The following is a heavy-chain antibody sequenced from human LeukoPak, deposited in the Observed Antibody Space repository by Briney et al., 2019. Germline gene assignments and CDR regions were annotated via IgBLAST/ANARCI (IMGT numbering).Heavy chain of an antibody. CDR2: ISGSGGST. V-gene: IGHV3-23*01. CDR3: AKGYSSSPGDY. CDR1: GFTFNSCA. Sequence: GGSLRLSCAASGFTFNSCAMSWVRQAPGQGLEWVSTISGSGGSTYYADSVKGRFTISRDNSKNTLYLQMNSLRAEDTAVYYCAKGYSSSPGDYWGQGTLVTVSS. J-gene: IGHJ4*02. D-gene: IGHD6-13*01.